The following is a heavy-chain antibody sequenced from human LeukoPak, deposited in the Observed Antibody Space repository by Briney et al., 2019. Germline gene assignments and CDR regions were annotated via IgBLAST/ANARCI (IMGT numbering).Heavy chain of an antibody. V-gene: IGHV3-30*18. Sequence: GGSLRLSCAASGFTFSSYGMHWVRQAPGKGLEWVAVISYDGSSKYYADSVKGRFTISRDNSKNTLYLQMNSLRAEDTAVYYCAKGGAVVLAYFDYWGQGTLVTVSS. J-gene: IGHJ4*02. CDR3: AKGGAVVLAYFDY. CDR1: GFTFSSYG. CDR2: ISYDGSSK. D-gene: IGHD2-15*01.